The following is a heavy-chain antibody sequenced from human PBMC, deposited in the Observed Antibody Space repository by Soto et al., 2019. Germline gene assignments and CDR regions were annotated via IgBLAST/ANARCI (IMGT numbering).Heavy chain of an antibody. CDR2: INPNSGGT. J-gene: IGHJ6*02. CDR3: ARVVVPAARGYYYYGMDV. Sequence: ASVKVSCKASGYTFTGYYMHWLRQAPGQGLEWMGWINPNSGGTNYAQKFQGRVTMTRDTSISTAYMELSRLRSDDTAVYYCARVVVPAARGYYYYGMDVWGQGTTVTVSS. CDR1: GYTFTGYY. D-gene: IGHD2-2*01. V-gene: IGHV1-2*02.